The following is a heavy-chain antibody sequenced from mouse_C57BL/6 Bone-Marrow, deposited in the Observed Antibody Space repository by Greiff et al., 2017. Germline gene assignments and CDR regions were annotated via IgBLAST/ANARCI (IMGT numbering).Heavy chain of an antibody. CDR1: GYTFTSYW. D-gene: IGHD1-1*02. Sequence: QVQLQQPGAELAKPGASVKVSCKTSGYTFTSYWMHWVKQRPGQGLEWIGRIHPSDSDTSYNQKFKGKATLTVDKSTSTAYMQLSSLKSEDSAVYCSAMFGGPLGYIDVWGTGTTVTVSS. CDR3: AMFGGPLGYIDV. CDR2: IHPSDSDT. J-gene: IGHJ1*03. V-gene: IGHV1-74*01.